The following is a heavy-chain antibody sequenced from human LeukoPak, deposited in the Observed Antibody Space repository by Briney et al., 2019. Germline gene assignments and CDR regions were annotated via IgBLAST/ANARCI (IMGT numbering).Heavy chain of an antibody. CDR2: ISSNSRYI. Sequence: GGSLRLSCAASGFDFSDYTINWVRQAPGKGLEWVSSISSNSRYIYYADSVKGRLTVSRDNAKNSVYLQMNNLRVEDTAVYYCARDGLGSYDYWGHGTLVAVSS. D-gene: IGHD3-10*01. CDR1: GFDFSDYT. J-gene: IGHJ4*01. CDR3: ARDGLGSYDY. V-gene: IGHV3-21*01.